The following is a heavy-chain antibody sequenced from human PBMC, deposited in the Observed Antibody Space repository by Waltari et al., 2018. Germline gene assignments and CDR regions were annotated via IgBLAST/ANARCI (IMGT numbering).Heavy chain of an antibody. D-gene: IGHD6-19*01. J-gene: IGHJ4*02. CDR1: GASVTVGAYY. CDR2: IYTSGEA. Sequence: QVQLRESGPGLVKPSQTLSLTCTVSGASVTVGAYYWVWIRQPAGKGLEWIGQIYTSGEAGNKSSLKGRLTVSLDSSTNQVSLTWSSVTAADTAVYYCARGGWQGTLDAYYDYWGQGSLVTVSS. V-gene: IGHV4-61*09. CDR3: ARGGWQGTLDAYYDY.